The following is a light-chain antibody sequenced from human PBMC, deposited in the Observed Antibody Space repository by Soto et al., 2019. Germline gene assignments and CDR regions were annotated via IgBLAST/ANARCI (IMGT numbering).Light chain of an antibody. J-gene: IGLJ2*01. Sequence: QSALTQPASASGSPGQSITMSCTGTSSDIGSYNLVSWYQHHPGKAPKLIIYEVSKRPPGVSNRFSASTSGNTASLTISGLQAEDESDYYCCSYAGENTVVFGGGTKLTVL. V-gene: IGLV2-23*02. CDR2: EVS. CDR3: CSYAGENTVV. CDR1: SSDIGSYNL.